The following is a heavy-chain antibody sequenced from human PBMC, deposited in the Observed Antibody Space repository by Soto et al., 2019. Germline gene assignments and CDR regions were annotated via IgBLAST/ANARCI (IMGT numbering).Heavy chain of an antibody. CDR1: GFTFSSYA. V-gene: IGHV3-23*01. CDR3: AKDLAEEVAARWDY. D-gene: IGHD6-6*01. CDR2: ISGSGGST. J-gene: IGHJ4*02. Sequence: GGSLRLSCAASGFTFSSYAMSWVRQAPGKGLEWVSAISGSGGSTYYADSGKGRFTISRDNSKNTLYLQMNSLRAEDTAVYYCAKDLAEEVAARWDYWGQGTLVTVSS.